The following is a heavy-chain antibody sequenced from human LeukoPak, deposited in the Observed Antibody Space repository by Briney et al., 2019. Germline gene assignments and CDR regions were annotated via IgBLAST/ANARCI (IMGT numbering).Heavy chain of an antibody. J-gene: IGHJ4*02. CDR3: ARHGRVPAAMAGY. Sequence: GESLKISCKGSGYSFTSYWIGWVRQMPGKGLEWMGIIYPGASDTRYSPSFQGQVTISADKSISTAYLQWSSLKASDTAMYYCARHGRVPAAMAGYWGQGTLVTVSS. CDR1: GYSFTSYW. D-gene: IGHD2-2*01. V-gene: IGHV5-51*01. CDR2: IYPGASDT.